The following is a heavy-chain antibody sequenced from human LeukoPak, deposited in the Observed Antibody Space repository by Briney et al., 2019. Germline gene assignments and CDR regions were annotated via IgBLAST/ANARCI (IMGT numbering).Heavy chain of an antibody. CDR3: ATWRPGSGPGW. CDR2: INPSGGST. J-gene: IGHJ4*02. Sequence: GASVKVSCKASGYSFSNFHINWVRQAPGQGLEWMGIINPSGGSTSYAQKFQGRVTMTRDTSTSTVYMELSSLRSEDTAVYYCATWRPGSGPGWWGQGTLVTVSS. D-gene: IGHD6-19*01. V-gene: IGHV1-46*01. CDR1: GYSFSNFH.